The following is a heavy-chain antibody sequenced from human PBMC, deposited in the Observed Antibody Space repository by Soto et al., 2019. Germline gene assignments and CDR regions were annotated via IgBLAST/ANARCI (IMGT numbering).Heavy chain of an antibody. CDR3: AKDPGYYVWGSYRYRYYFDY. D-gene: IGHD3-16*02. J-gene: IGHJ4*02. V-gene: IGHV3-23*01. CDR2: ISGSGGST. CDR1: GFTFSSYA. Sequence: GGSLRLSCAASGFTFSSYAMSWVRQAPGKGLEWVSAISGSGGSTYYADSVKGRFTITRDNTKNTLYLQMNSLRAEDTAVYYCAKDPGYYVWGSYRYRYYFDYWGQGTLVTVSS.